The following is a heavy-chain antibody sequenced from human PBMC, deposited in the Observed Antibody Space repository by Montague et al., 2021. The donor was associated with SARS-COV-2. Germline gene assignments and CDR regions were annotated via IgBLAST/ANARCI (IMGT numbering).Heavy chain of an antibody. D-gene: IGHD6-25*01. V-gene: IGHV4-39*02. CDR1: GGSITIYSHY. CDR3: ARGKRLPGNYYFDY. J-gene: IGHJ4*01. Sequence: SETLSLTCTVSGGSITIYSHYWTWIRQPPGKGLEWIGSIYYSGSTYYNPSLESRVTMSADTSKYQFFLRVTSVTAADTAVYYCARGKRLPGNYYFDYRGQGFLVTVSS. CDR2: IYYSGST.